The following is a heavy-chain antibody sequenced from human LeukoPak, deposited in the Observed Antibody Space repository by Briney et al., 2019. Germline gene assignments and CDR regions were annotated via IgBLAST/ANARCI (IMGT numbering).Heavy chain of an antibody. Sequence: SETLSFTCTVSGHSISSGYYWGWIRQPPGKGLEWIGSIYHSGSTYYNPSLKSRVTISVDTSKNQFSLKLSSVTAADTAVYYCARDYDFWSGYPYDAFDIWGQGTMVTVSS. V-gene: IGHV4-38-2*02. CDR1: GHSISSGYY. CDR2: IYHSGST. J-gene: IGHJ3*02. CDR3: ARDYDFWSGYPYDAFDI. D-gene: IGHD3-3*01.